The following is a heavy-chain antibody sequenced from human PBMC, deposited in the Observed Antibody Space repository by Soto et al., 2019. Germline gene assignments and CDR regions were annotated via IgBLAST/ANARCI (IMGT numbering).Heavy chain of an antibody. CDR1: GGSISSYY. CDR3: ARDTRVLEWLEGGSMDA. CDR2: IYYSGST. D-gene: IGHD3-3*01. Sequence: SETLSLTCTVSGGSISSYYWSWIRQPPGKGLEWIGYIYYSGSTNYNPSLKSRVTISVDTSKNQFSLKLSSVTAAATAVYYCARDTRVLEWLEGGSMDAWGKGTKVTVCS. V-gene: IGHV4-59*01. J-gene: IGHJ6*03.